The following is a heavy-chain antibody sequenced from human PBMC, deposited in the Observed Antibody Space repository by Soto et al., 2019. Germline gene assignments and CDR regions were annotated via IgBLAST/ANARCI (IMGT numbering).Heavy chain of an antibody. J-gene: IGHJ3*02. Sequence: KPSETVPLTGVVSGGYNSCGYYSWTWTRQPPGKVLEWIGFIYNSGITYYNSSLKSRVTISVDRSKNHFFLNLTSVTAADTAVYYCATYRKFFQICGQGTKVTVSS. CDR3: ATYRKFFQI. CDR1: GGYNSCGYYS. V-gene: IGHV4-30-2*01. CDR2: IYNSGIT.